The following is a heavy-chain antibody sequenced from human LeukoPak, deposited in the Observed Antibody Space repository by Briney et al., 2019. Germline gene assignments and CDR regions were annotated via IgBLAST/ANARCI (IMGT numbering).Heavy chain of an antibody. D-gene: IGHD3-22*01. CDR2: ISGSGGST. Sequence: PGGSLRLSCAASGFTFDDYAMHWGRQAPGKGLEWVSAISGSGGSTYYADSVKGRFTISRDNSKNTLYLQMNSLRAEDTAVYYCAKGYYYDSSGYYHHSGSGAFGIWGQGTMVTVSS. V-gene: IGHV3-23*01. CDR1: GFTFDDYA. J-gene: IGHJ3*02. CDR3: AKGYYYDSSGYYHHSGSGAFGI.